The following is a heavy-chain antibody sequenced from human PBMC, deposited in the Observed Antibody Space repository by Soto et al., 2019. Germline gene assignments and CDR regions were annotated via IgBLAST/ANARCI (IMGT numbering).Heavy chain of an antibody. CDR1: GFTVSGNY. CDR3: ARRHSHGYHFDY. Sequence: EVQLVESVGGLIQPGGSLRLSCAASGFTVSGNYMTWVRQAPGKGLEWVSIIYSGGTTYYADSVKGRFTISRDDSKNTLYLQMNSLRAEDTAVYYCARRHSHGYHFDYWGQGTLFTVSS. J-gene: IGHJ4*02. D-gene: IGHD5-18*01. CDR2: IYSGGTT. V-gene: IGHV3-53*01.